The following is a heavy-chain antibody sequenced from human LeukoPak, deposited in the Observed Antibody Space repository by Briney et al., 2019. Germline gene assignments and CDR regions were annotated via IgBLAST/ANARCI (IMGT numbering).Heavy chain of an antibody. CDR1: GFTFSNYW. D-gene: IGHD6-13*01. J-gene: IGHJ4*02. V-gene: IGHV3-7*01. Sequence: GGSLRLSRVASGFTFSNYWMRWVRQAPGKGLEWVANIKEDGGETYYVDSVQGRFTISRDNAKTSLYLQLNSLRAEDTAVYYCARDPGIAAAGTVGYFDSWGQGTLVTVSS. CDR3: ARDPGIAAAGTVGYFDS. CDR2: IKEDGGET.